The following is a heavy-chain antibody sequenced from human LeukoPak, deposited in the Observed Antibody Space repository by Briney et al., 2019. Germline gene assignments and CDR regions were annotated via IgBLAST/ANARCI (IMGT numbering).Heavy chain of an antibody. V-gene: IGHV1-2*02. J-gene: IGHJ4*02. CDR3: ARGARGSYGGYYFDY. D-gene: IGHD1-26*01. CDR2: INPNSGGT. CDR1: GGTFSSYA. Sequence: ASVKVSCKASGGTFSSYAISWVRQAPGQGLEWMGWINPNSGGTNYAQKFQGRVTMTRDTSISTAYMELSRLRSDDTAVYYCARGARGSYGGYYFDYWGQGTLVTVSS.